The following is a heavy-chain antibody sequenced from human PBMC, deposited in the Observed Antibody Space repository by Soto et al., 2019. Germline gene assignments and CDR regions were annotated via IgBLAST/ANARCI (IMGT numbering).Heavy chain of an antibody. CDR2: IYYSGST. Sequence: PSETLSLTCTVSGGSISSYYWSWIRQPPGKGLEWIGYIYYSGSTNYNPSLKSRVTISVDTSKNQFSLKLSSVTAADTAVYYCARQRWGSLRFLEWSPHIGGGGYMDVWGKGTTVTVSS. J-gene: IGHJ6*03. V-gene: IGHV4-59*08. D-gene: IGHD3-3*01. CDR1: GGSISSYY. CDR3: ARQRWGSLRFLEWSPHIGGGGYMDV.